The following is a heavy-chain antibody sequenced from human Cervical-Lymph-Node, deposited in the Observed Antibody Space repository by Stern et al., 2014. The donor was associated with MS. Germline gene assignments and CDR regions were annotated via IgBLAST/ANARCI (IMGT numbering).Heavy chain of an antibody. V-gene: IGHV2-70*11. CDR1: GFSLSTSGMC. CDR2: IDWDDDK. D-gene: IGHD3-10*01. CDR3: ARGVSPYYYYGMDV. Sequence: ESGPALVKPTQTLTLTCTFSGFSLSTSGMCVSWIRQPPGKALEWLARIDWDDDKYYSTSLKTRLTISKDTSKNQVVLTMTNMDPVDTATYYCARGVSPYYYYGMDVWGQGTTVTVSS. J-gene: IGHJ6*02.